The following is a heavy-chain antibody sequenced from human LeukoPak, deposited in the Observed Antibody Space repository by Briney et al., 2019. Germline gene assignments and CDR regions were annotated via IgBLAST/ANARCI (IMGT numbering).Heavy chain of an antibody. Sequence: PSETLSLTRTVSGGSISRDYWSWVRQPPGKGLEWIGYIYYTGSTNYNPSLKSRVTISVDTSKNQFSLKLSSVTAADTAVYYCARDRPGGSSLDYWGRGTLVTVSS. D-gene: IGHD6-13*01. CDR1: GGSISRDY. J-gene: IGHJ4*02. CDR3: ARDRPGGSSLDY. V-gene: IGHV4-59*01. CDR2: IYYTGST.